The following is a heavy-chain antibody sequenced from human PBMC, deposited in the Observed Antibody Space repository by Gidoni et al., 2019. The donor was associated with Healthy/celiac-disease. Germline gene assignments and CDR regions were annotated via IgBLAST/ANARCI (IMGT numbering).Heavy chain of an antibody. CDR2: IYYRGST. J-gene: IGHJ5*02. D-gene: IGHD1-26*01. CDR3: ARDFFNSGSQGDRGDWFDP. V-gene: IGHV4-30-4*01. CDR1: GGSISSGDYY. Sequence: QVQLQESGPGLVKPSQTLSLTCTVSGGSISSGDYYWSWIRQPPGKGLEWIGYIYYRGSTYYNPSLKSRVTISVDTSKNQFSLKLSSVTAADTAVYYCARDFFNSGSQGDRGDWFDPWGQGTLVTVSS.